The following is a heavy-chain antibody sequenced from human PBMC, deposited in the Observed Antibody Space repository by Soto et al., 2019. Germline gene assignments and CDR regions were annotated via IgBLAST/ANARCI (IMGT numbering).Heavy chain of an antibody. Sequence: QVQLVESGGGLVKPGGSLRLACAASGFTFSDYYMSWVRQAPGKGLEWVSFISLGDSYKKTADSVKGRFTISRDNDQNALYIQMNSLRAEDTGLYYCVRESRTDEDGYDARGYYFDYWGQGTLVTVSS. CDR3: VRESRTDEDGYDARGYYFDY. J-gene: IGHJ4*02. D-gene: IGHD5-12*01. CDR2: ISLGDSYK. CDR1: GFTFSDYY. V-gene: IGHV3-11*06.